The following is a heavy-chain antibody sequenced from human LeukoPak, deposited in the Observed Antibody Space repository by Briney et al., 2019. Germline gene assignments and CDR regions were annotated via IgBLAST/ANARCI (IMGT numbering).Heavy chain of an antibody. CDR2: ISDDGSNK. CDR1: GFTFSSYA. J-gene: IGHJ3*02. V-gene: IGHV3-30*14. CDR3: ARGGSYLSAFDI. Sequence: GGSLRLSCVVSGFTFSSYAMHWVRQAPGKGLEWVAVISDDGSNKYYADSVKGRFTISRDNSKNTLYLQMNSLRAEDTAVYYCARGGSYLSAFDIWGQGTMVTVSS. D-gene: IGHD1-26*01.